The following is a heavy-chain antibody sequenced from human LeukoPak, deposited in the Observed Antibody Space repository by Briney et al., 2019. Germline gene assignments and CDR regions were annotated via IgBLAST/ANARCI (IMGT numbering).Heavy chain of an antibody. V-gene: IGHV3-21*04. D-gene: IGHD6-13*01. J-gene: IGHJ4*02. CDR2: ISSSSSYI. CDR3: ARDRSSSWYKYYFDY. Sequence: GGSLRLSCAASGFTFSTYSMNWVRQAPGKGLEWVSSISSSSSYIYYADSVKGRFTISRDNAKNSLYLQMNSLRAEDTAVYYCARDRSSSWYKYYFDYWGQGTLVTVSS. CDR1: GFTFSTYS.